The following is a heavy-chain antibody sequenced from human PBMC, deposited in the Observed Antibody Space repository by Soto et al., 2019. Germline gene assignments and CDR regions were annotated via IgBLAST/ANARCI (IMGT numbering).Heavy chain of an antibody. CDR2: IYHSGST. D-gene: IGHD4-17*01. CDR3: ARATGPDYGVVSGVDY. V-gene: IGHV4-30-2*01. CDR1: GGSISSGGYS. J-gene: IGHJ4*02. Sequence: TLSLTCAVSGGSISSGGYSWSWIRQPPGKGLEWIGYIYHSGSTYYNPSLKSRVTISVDRSKNQFSLKLSSVTAADTAVYYCARATGPDYGVVSGVDYWGQGTLVTVSS.